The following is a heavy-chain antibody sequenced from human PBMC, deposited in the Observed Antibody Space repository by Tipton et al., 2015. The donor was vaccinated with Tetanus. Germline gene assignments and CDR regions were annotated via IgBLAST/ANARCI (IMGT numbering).Heavy chain of an antibody. CDR3: ARDQARGARGWNYFDY. V-gene: IGHV4-31*03. J-gene: IGHJ4*02. D-gene: IGHD1-26*01. Sequence: TLSLTCTVSGGSISSGGYYWSWIRQHPGKGLEWIGDIYNRGSTYYNPSLKSRVTISVDTSKNQFSLKLNSVTAADTAVYFCARDQARGARGWNYFDYWGQGTQVTVSS. CDR1: GGSISSGGYY. CDR2: IYNRGST.